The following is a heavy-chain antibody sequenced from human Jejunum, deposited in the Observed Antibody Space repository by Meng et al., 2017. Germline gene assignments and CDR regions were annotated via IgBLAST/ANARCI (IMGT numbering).Heavy chain of an antibody. J-gene: IGHJ4*02. V-gene: IGHV1-2*06. D-gene: IGHD1/OR15-1a*01. CDR1: GYTFPPYN. CDR3: ARETGRTGEYCDH. CDR2: INPNSGQT. Sequence: VQLFQSGAEVTNPGASVKVSCKASGYTFPPYNIHWLRQAPGQGLEWMGRINPNSGQTKFAQKFQGRVTMTRDTSITTAYMELSRLTSDDMAVYFCARETGRTGEYCDHWGQGTLVTVSS.